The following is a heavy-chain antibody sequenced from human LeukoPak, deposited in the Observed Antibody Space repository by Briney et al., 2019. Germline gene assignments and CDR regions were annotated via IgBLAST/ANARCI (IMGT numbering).Heavy chain of an antibody. CDR1: GGSFSSYY. V-gene: IGHV4-59*10. Sequence: SETQSLTCAVYGGSFSSYYWSWIRQPAGKGLEWIGRIYSSGSTNYNPSLKSRVTMSVDTSKNQFSLKLSSVTAADTAVYYCARGQYHLLYWYFDLWGRGTLVTVSS. D-gene: IGHD2-2*01. CDR2: IYSSGST. CDR3: ARGQYHLLYWYFDL. J-gene: IGHJ2*01.